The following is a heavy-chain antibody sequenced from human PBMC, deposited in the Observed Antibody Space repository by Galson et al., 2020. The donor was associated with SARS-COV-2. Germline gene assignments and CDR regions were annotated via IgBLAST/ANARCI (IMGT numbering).Heavy chain of an antibody. J-gene: IGHJ4*02. CDR1: GFTFDDYA. CDR2: ISWNSGSI. Sequence: SLKISCAASGFTFDDYAMHWVRQAPGKGLEWVSGISWNSGSIGYADSVKGRFTISRDNAKNSLYLQMNSLRAEDTALYYCAKDIGIAAAPDYFDYWGQGTLVTVSS. CDR3: AKDIGIAAAPDYFDY. V-gene: IGHV3-9*01. D-gene: IGHD6-13*01.